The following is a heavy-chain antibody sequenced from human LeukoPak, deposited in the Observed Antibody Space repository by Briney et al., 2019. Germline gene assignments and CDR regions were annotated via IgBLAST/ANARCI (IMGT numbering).Heavy chain of an antibody. Sequence: GGSLRLSCAPSGFTFADYGMNWVRPAPGEGLEWGSGINWNGGNTAYADSVKGRFTISRDHPKNSLYLQMNSLRAEDTALYYCARVYELREEDYYYCYMDVWGKGTTVTVSS. CDR1: GFTFADYG. D-gene: IGHD5/OR15-5a*01. CDR2: INWNGGNT. V-gene: IGHV3-20*04. CDR3: ARVYELREEDYYYCYMDV. J-gene: IGHJ6*03.